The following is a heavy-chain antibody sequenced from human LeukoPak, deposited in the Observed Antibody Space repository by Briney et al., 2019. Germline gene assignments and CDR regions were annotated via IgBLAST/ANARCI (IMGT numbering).Heavy chain of an antibody. CDR3: ARGFSNYYGSGSENSGSVFDY. CDR1: GGSISSSSYY. CDR2: INHSGST. V-gene: IGHV4-39*07. D-gene: IGHD3-10*01. J-gene: IGHJ4*02. Sequence: SETLSLTCTVSGGSISSSSYYWGWIRQPPGKGLEWIGEINHSGSTNYNPSLKSRVTISVDTSKNQFSLKLSSVTAADTAVYYCARGFSNYYGSGSENSGSVFDYWGQGTLVTVSS.